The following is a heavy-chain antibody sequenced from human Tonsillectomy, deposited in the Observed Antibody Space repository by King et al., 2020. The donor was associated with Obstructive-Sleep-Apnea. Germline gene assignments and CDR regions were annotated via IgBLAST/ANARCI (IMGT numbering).Heavy chain of an antibody. D-gene: IGHD7-27*01. CDR3: AGGENWGAEVFDY. J-gene: IGHJ4*02. CDR2: ISSSSSFT. CDR1: GFTFSDYY. Sequence: VQLVESGGGLVKPGGTLRLSCEASGFTFSDYYMSWIRQAPGKGLEWVSDISSSSSFTNYADPVKGRFTISRDNAKKSVYLHMNSLRAEDTAVYYCAGGENWGAEVFDYWGQGTLVTVSS. V-gene: IGHV3-11*06.